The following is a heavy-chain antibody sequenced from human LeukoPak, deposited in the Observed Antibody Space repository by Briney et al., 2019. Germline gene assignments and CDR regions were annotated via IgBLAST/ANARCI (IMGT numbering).Heavy chain of an antibody. CDR1: GGSFSGYY. V-gene: IGHV4-34*01. Sequence: PSETLSLTCAVYGGSFSGYYWSWIRQPPGKGLEWIGEINHSGSINYNPSLKSRVTISLDKSKNQFSLRLTSVTAADTAIYYCARDGFSAYDRDLDYWGQGTLVTVSS. CDR3: ARDGFSAYDRDLDY. J-gene: IGHJ4*02. CDR2: INHSGSI. D-gene: IGHD5-12*01.